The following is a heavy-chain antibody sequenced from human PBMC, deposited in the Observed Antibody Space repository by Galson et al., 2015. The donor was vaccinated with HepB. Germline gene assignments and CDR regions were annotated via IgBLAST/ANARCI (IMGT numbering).Heavy chain of an antibody. CDR3: MKGHGEYWYFDL. CDR2: ISSNGGNT. Sequence: SLRLSCAASGFTFNTYTIHWVRQAPGKGLEYVPAISSNGGNTYYADSVKGRFTISRDNSKNTLYLQMSSLRAEDTAVYYCMKGHGEYWYFDLWGRGTLVTVSS. V-gene: IGHV3-64D*09. CDR1: GFTFNTYT. D-gene: IGHD4-17*01. J-gene: IGHJ2*01.